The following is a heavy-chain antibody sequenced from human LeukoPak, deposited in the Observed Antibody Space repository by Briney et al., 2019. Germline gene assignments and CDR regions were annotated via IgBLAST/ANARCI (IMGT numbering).Heavy chain of an antibody. Sequence: PGGSLRLSCAASGFTFSSYGMSWVRQAPGKGLEWVSAISGSGGSTYYADSVKGRFTISRDNSKNTLYLQMNSLRAEDTAMYYCAKGFTSRYCSGGNCFYYFDYWGQGTLVTVSS. CDR2: ISGSGGST. CDR3: AKGFTSRYCSGGNCFYYFDY. D-gene: IGHD2-15*01. CDR1: GFTFSSYG. V-gene: IGHV3-23*01. J-gene: IGHJ4*02.